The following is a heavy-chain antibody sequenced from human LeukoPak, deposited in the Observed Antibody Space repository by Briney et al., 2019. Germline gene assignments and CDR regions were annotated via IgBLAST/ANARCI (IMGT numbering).Heavy chain of an antibody. CDR2: IKQDGSEK. CDR1: GFTFSSYW. V-gene: IGHV3-7*03. J-gene: IGHJ4*02. Sequence: GGSLRLSCAASGFTFSSYWMNWARQAPGKGLEWVANIKQDGSEKYYVDSVKGRFTISRDNAKNSLYLQMNSLRAEDTAVYYCARDKGDYDTSGSLFVFGGQGTLVTVSS. CDR3: ARDKGDYDTSGSLFVF. D-gene: IGHD3-22*01.